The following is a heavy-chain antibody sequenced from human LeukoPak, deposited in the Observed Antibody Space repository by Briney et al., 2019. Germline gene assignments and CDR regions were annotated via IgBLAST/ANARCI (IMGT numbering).Heavy chain of an antibody. Sequence: GGSLRLSCAASGFTFSSYSMNWVRQAPGKGLEWVSYISSSSSTIYYADSVKGRFTISRDNAKNSLYLQMNSLRDEDTAVYYCARVREGYSYGPFDYWGQGTLVTVSS. CDR2: ISSSSSTI. CDR3: ARVREGYSYGPFDY. V-gene: IGHV3-48*02. J-gene: IGHJ4*02. D-gene: IGHD5-18*01. CDR1: GFTFSSYS.